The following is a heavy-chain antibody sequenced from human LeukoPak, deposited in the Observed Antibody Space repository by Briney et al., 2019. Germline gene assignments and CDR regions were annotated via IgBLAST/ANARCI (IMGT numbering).Heavy chain of an antibody. J-gene: IGHJ4*02. D-gene: IGHD5-18*01. CDR2: ISGSGGTT. V-gene: IGHV3-23*01. CDR1: GFTFSSYA. Sequence: PGGSLRLSCAASGFTFSSYAMNWVRQAPGKGLEWVSAISGSGGTTYYADSVKGRFTISRDNSKNTLYLQMNNLRAEDTAVYYCAKGHTTMVRVLDCWGQGTLVTVSS. CDR3: AKGHTTMVRVLDC.